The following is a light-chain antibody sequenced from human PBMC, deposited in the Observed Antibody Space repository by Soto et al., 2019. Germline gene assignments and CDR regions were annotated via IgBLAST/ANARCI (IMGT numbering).Light chain of an antibody. CDR1: QSISSW. CDR2: RAS. CDR3: QQYNSYPLT. V-gene: IGKV1-5*03. Sequence: DIQMTQSPSTLSASIGDRVTITCRASQSISSWLAWYQQKPGKAPKHLIYRASSLESGVPSRFSGSGSGTEFTLTISSLQPDDFATYYCQQYNSYPLTFGPGTKVDIK. J-gene: IGKJ3*01.